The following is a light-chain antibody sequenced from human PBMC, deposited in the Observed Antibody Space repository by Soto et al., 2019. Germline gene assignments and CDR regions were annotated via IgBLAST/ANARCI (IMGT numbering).Light chain of an antibody. V-gene: IGKV1-39*01. Sequence: DIQMTQSPSSLSASVGDRVTITCRASQSSSTYLNWYQQKPGKAPKLLIHAASSLQSGVPSSFSGSGSGTDFNVTISSLQPEDFATYYCQQSYSTPHTFGQGTKLEIK. CDR3: QQSYSTPHT. J-gene: IGKJ2*01. CDR1: QSSSTY. CDR2: AAS.